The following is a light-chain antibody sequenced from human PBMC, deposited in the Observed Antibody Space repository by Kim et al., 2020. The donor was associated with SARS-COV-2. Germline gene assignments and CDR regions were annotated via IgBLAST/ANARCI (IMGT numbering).Light chain of an antibody. CDR3: QQYDKSPRT. CDR1: QSVNTKY. V-gene: IGKV3-20*01. CDR2: GAS. Sequence: EIVLTQSPGTLSLSPGERATLSCRASQSVNTKYVAWYQQKPGQSPRLLIYGASSRAAGIPDRFSGSASGTDFTLTISALEPEDFAVYFCQQYDKSPRTFGQGTKVEVK. J-gene: IGKJ1*01.